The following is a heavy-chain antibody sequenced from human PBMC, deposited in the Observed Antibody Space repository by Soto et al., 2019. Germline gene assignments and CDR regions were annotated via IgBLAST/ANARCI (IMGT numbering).Heavy chain of an antibody. CDR3: ARETRTGTAAPNFDY. V-gene: IGHV1-18*01. CDR2: ISAYNGNT. D-gene: IGHD6-13*01. J-gene: IGHJ4*02. Sequence: ASVKVSCKASGYTFTSYGISWVRQAPGQGLEWMGWISAYNGNTNYAQKLQGRVTMTTDTSTSTAYMELRSLRSDDTAVYYCARETRTGTAAPNFDYWGQGTLVTVSS. CDR1: GYTFTSYG.